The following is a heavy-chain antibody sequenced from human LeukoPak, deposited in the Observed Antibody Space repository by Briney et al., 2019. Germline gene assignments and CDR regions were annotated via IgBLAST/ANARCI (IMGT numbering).Heavy chain of an antibody. CDR1: GFNVSSSY. V-gene: IGHV3-53*01. CDR3: AREVYYYGMDV. CDR2: IYSGGST. Sequence: GGSLRLSCAASGFNVSSSYMSWVRQAPGKGLEWVSDIYSGGSTYYADSVKGRFTISRDNSKNKLYLQMNSLRAEDTAVYYCAREVYYYGMDVWGRGTTVTVSS. J-gene: IGHJ6*02.